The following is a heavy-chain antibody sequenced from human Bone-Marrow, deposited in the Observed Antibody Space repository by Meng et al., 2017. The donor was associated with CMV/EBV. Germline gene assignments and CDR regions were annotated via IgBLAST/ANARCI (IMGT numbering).Heavy chain of an antibody. CDR3: ARVTIDLTSGGWFDP. J-gene: IGHJ5*02. D-gene: IGHD3-10*01. CDR2: ISAYNGNT. Sequence: ASVKVSCKASTYTFIDHHIHWVRQAPGQGLEWMGWISAYNGNTNYAQKLQGRVTMTTDTSTSTAYMELRSLRSDDTAVYYCARVTIDLTSGGWFDPWGQGTLVTVSS. CDR1: TYTFIDHH. V-gene: IGHV1-18*04.